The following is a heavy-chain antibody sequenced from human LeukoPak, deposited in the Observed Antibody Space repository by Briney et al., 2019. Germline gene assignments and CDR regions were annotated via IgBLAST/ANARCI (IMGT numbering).Heavy chain of an antibody. CDR3: ARDRPSGWQYYYYYGMDV. J-gene: IGHJ6*02. CDR1: GFTFSSYW. Sequence: PGGSLRLSCAASGFTFSSYWMSWVRQAPGKGLEWVANIKQDGSEKYYMDSVKGRFTISRDNAKNSLYLQMNSLRAEDTAVYYCARDRPSGWQYYYYYGMDVWGQGTTVTVSS. V-gene: IGHV3-7*03. CDR2: IKQDGSEK. D-gene: IGHD6-19*01.